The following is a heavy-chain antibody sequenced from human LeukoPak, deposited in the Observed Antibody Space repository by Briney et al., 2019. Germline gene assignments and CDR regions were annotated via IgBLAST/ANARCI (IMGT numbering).Heavy chain of an antibody. J-gene: IGHJ4*02. CDR2: IVGSSST. CDR3: ARIGAGSSRDY. Sequence: GGSLRLSCAASGFTFSNFAMTWVRQAPGKGLEWVSFIVGSSSTYYADSLKGRFTISRDNAKNSLYLQMNSLRAEDTAVYYCARIGAGSSRDYWGQGTLVTVSS. D-gene: IGHD6-13*01. CDR1: GFTFSNFA. V-gene: IGHV3-21*01.